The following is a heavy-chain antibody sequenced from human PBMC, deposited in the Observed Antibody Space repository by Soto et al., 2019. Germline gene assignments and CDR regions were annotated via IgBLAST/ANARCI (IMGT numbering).Heavy chain of an antibody. J-gene: IGHJ6*02. D-gene: IGHD6-19*01. CDR2: ISYDGSNK. CDR1: GFTFSSSS. CDR3: ARDLVRAVAAPRYYYGMDV. V-gene: IGHV3-30-3*01. Sequence: GGSLRLSCAASGFTFSSSSMHWVRQAPGKGLEWVAVISYDGSNKYYADSVKGRLTISRDNSKNTLYLQMNSLRAEDTAVYYCARDLVRAVAAPRYYYGMDVWGQGTTVTVSS.